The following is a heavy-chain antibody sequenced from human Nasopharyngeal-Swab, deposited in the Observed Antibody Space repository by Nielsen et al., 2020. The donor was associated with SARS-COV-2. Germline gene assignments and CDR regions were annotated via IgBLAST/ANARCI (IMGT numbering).Heavy chain of an antibody. J-gene: IGHJ3*01. Sequence: GESLKISCAASGFIFSGYYMNWVRQAPGMGLEWVSVIYAGGSTFYADSVKGRFTISRDNAKNKLYLQMNNLRPEDTAVYYCASAVFGVVYDAFDLWGQGTMVTVSS. CDR1: GFIFSGYY. CDR3: ASAVFGVVYDAFDL. V-gene: IGHV3-53*01. CDR2: IYAGGST. D-gene: IGHD3-3*01.